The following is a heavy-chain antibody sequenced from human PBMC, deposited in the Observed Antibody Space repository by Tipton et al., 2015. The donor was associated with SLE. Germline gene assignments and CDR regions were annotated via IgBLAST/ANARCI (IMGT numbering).Heavy chain of an antibody. Sequence: TLSLTCTVSHGSISSYYWSWVRQPPGKGLEWIGYIYYSGSTNYNPSLKSRVTISVDTSKNQFSLKLSSVTAADTAVYYCARVDELLFDYWGQGTLVTVSS. CDR1: HGSISSYY. D-gene: IGHD1-26*01. CDR3: ARVDELLFDY. CDR2: IYYSGST. J-gene: IGHJ4*02. V-gene: IGHV4-59*01.